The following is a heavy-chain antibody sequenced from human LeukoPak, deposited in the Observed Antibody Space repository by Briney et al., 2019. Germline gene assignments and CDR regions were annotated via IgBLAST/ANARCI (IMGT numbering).Heavy chain of an antibody. CDR3: ARGGELPFDY. J-gene: IGHJ4*02. CDR1: GYSISSGYY. Sequence: KPSETLSLTCTVSGYSISSGYYWGWIRQPPGKGLEWIGYIYYSGSTNYNSSLKSRVTISVDTSKNQFSLKLSSVTAADTAVYYCARGGELPFDYWGQGTLVTVSS. V-gene: IGHV4-38-2*02. CDR2: IYYSGST. D-gene: IGHD1-26*01.